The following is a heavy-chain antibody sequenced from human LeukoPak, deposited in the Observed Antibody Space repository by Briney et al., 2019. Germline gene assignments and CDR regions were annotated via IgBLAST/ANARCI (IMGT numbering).Heavy chain of an antibody. J-gene: IGHJ4*02. V-gene: IGHV3-23*01. CDR3: AKGGWLRQGANDY. D-gene: IGHD5-12*01. Sequence: PGGSLRLSYAASGFTFTNFAMTWVRQAPGKGLEWVSGIGGSGGSTYYADSVKGRFTISRDNSKNTVSLQMNTLRAEDTAVYYCAKGGWLRQGANDYWGQGTLVTVSS. CDR2: IGGSGGST. CDR1: GFTFTNFA.